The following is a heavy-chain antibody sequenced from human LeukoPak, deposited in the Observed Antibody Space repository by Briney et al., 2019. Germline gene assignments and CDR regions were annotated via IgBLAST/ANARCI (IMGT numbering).Heavy chain of an antibody. V-gene: IGHV1-2*02. CDR1: GYSFTAYY. D-gene: IGHD3-9*01. CDR2: INPNSGGT. J-gene: IGHJ4*02. CDR3: ARVGSILTGYFDY. Sequence: ASVKVSCKASGYSFTAYYMHWVRQAPGQGLEWMGWINPNSGGTNYAQKFQGRVTMTRDTSISTAYMELSRLRSDDTAVYYCARVGSILTGYFDYWGQGTLVTVSS.